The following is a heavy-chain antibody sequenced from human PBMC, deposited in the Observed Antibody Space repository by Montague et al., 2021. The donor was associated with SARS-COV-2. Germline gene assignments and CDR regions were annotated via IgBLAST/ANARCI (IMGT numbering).Heavy chain of an antibody. CDR1: GYTLTELS. D-gene: IGHD6-13*01. Sequence: SVKVSCKVSGYTLTELSMHWVRQAPGKGLEWMGGFDPEDGETIYAQKFQGRVTMTEDTSTDTAYMELSSLGSEDTAVYYCATELVRIAAAGPNYFDYWGQGTLVTVSS. J-gene: IGHJ4*02. CDR2: FDPEDGET. CDR3: ATELVRIAAAGPNYFDY. V-gene: IGHV1-24*01.